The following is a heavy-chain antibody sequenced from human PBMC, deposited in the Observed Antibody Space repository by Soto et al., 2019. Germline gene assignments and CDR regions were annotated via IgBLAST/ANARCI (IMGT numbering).Heavy chain of an antibody. CDR3: AKDRGGTDWENEDFEI. D-gene: IGHD1-1*01. Sequence: QVKLVQSGAEVKKPGASVKLACQTSGYSFSDYYMHWVRQAPGQGPEWMAIIKPRDGDTRYAQSFEGRGTVTGDTSTSTVYMEMQSLTIEDTAVYYCAKDRGGTDWENEDFEIWGQGTMVTVSS. V-gene: IGHV1-46*03. CDR1: GYSFSDYY. J-gene: IGHJ3*02. CDR2: IKPRDGDT.